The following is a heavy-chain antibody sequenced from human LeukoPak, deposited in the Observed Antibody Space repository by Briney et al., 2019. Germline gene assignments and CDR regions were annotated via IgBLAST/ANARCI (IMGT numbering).Heavy chain of an antibody. CDR1: GFTFSSYG. J-gene: IGHJ4*02. D-gene: IGHD6-6*01. Sequence: GRSLRLSCAASGFTFSSYGMHWIRQAPGKGLEWVAVIWYDGSNKYYADSVKGRFTISRDNSKNTLYLQMNSLRAEDTAVYYCARDRTYRPSSSLDYWGQGTLVTVSS. CDR2: IWYDGSNK. CDR3: ARDRTYRPSSSLDY. V-gene: IGHV3-33*01.